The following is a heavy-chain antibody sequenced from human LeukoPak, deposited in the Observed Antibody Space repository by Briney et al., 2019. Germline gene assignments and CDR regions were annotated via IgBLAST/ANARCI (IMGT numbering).Heavy chain of an antibody. CDR3: ARAEDTENWFDP. CDR2: ISAYNGNT. D-gene: IGHD2-15*01. Sequence: ASVKVSCKASGYTFTSYGISWVRQAPGQGLEWMGWISAYNGNTNYAQKFQGRVTMTRNTSISTAYMELSSLRSDDTAVYYCARAEDTENWFDPWGQGTLVTVSS. CDR1: GYTFTSYG. V-gene: IGHV1-18*01. J-gene: IGHJ5*02.